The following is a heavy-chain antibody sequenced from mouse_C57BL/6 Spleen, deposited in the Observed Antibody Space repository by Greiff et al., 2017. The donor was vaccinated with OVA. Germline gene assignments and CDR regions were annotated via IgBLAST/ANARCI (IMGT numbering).Heavy chain of an antibody. CDR1: GYTFTSYW. CDR3: ARYSNYPHWYFDV. D-gene: IGHD2-5*01. Sequence: VQLQQPGAELVMPGASVKLSCKASGYTFTSYWMHWVKQRPGQGLEWIGEIDPSDSYTNYNQKFKGKSTLTVDKSSSTAYMQLSSLTSEDSAVYYCARYSNYPHWYFDVWGTGTTGTVSS. J-gene: IGHJ1*03. V-gene: IGHV1-69*01. CDR2: IDPSDSYT.